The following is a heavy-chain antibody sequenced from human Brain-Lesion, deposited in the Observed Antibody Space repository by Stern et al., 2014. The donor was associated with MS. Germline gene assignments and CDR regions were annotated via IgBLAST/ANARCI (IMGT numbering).Heavy chain of an antibody. CDR3: ARGRVVPGFQYYATDV. D-gene: IGHD2-2*01. CDR2: IFNSGST. CDR1: GGSISSGGYY. J-gene: IGHJ6*02. Sequence: DQLVESGPGLVKPSQTLSLSCTVSGGSISSGGYYWSWIRQPAGKGLEWIGRIFNSGSTSYHTSRHNRGTTSKDTPKNQFSLRLNSMTAADTAVYYCARGRVVPGFQYYATDVWGQGTTVIVSS. V-gene: IGHV4-61*02.